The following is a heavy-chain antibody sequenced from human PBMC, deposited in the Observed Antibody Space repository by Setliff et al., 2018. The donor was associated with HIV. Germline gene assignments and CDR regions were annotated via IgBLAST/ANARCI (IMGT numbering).Heavy chain of an antibody. J-gene: IGHJ6*02. D-gene: IGHD2-15*01. CDR1: GVSINRTDHY. Sequence: PSETLSLTCSVSGVSINRTDHYWGWIRQSPGKRLEWIGSVSQSGSTYYNPSLKSRITISVDRSKNQLSLRLKSVTAADTAVYFCARRAESTTTWFSSWYSYDMDVWGQGTTVTVSS. CDR3: ARRAESTTTWFSSWYSYDMDV. CDR2: VSQSGST. V-gene: IGHV4-39*01.